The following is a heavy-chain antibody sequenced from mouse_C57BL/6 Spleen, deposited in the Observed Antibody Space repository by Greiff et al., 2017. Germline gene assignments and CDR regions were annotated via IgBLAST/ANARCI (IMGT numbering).Heavy chain of an antibody. V-gene: IGHV7-3*01. J-gene: IGHJ4*01. Sequence: EVKLMESGGGLVQPGGSLSLSCAASGFTFTDYYMSWVRQPPGKALEWLGFIRNKANGYTTEYSASVKGRFTISRDNSQSILYLQMNALRAEDSATYYCARSPTLIKYAMDYWGQGTSVTVSS. CDR2: IRNKANGYTT. CDR1: GFTFTDYY. D-gene: IGHD2-10*01. CDR3: ARSPTLIKYAMDY.